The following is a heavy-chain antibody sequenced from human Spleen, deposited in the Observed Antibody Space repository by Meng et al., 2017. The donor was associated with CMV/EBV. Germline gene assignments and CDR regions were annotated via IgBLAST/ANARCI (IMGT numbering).Heavy chain of an antibody. CDR3: ARAQYYTNYGALDS. V-gene: IGHV3-74*01. Sequence: ASELTFNTYWMHWVRQAPGKGLVWVSRINSDGSSTNYADSVKGRFTISRDNAKNTLYLQMNSLRAEDTAVYYCARAQYYTNYGALDSWGQGTLVTVSS. CDR1: ELTFNTYW. D-gene: IGHD4-11*01. J-gene: IGHJ4*02. CDR2: INSDGSST.